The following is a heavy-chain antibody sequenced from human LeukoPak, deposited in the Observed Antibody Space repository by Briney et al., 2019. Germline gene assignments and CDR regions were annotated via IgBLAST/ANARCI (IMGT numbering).Heavy chain of an antibody. CDR3: ARDVGP. V-gene: IGHV3-53*01. CDR1: GFIVSNNY. Sequence: GGSLRLSCAASGFIVSNNYTTWVRQAPGKGLEWVSIIYSDGGIYYADSVKGRFTISRDNSKNMLYLQMNSLRPEDTAVYYCARDVGPWGQGTLVTVSS. D-gene: IGHD2-15*01. CDR2: IYSDGGI. J-gene: IGHJ5*02.